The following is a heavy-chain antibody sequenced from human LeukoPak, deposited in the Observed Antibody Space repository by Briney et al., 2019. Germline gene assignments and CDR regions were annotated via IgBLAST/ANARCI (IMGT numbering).Heavy chain of an antibody. D-gene: IGHD1-26*01. V-gene: IGHV3-23*01. CDR3: AKGHMVGHTTPFDF. J-gene: IGHJ4*02. CDR2: ISGSGDNT. Sequence: GGSLRLSCATSGFTFSSYSMGWVRQAPGKGLEWVSSISGSGDNTYYADSVKGRFTISRDKSKNTLYLQLTSLRAEDTAVYYCAKGHMVGHTTPFDFWGQGTLVTVSS. CDR1: GFTFSSYS.